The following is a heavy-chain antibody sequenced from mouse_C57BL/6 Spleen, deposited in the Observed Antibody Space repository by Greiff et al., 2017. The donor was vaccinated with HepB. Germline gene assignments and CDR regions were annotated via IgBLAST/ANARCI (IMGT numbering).Heavy chain of an antibody. J-gene: IGHJ1*03. V-gene: IGHV5-4*01. CDR2: ISDGGSYT. CDR3: ARGRYFDV. Sequence: EVQGVESGGGLVKPGGSLKLSCAASGFTFSSYAMSWVRQTPEKRLEWVATISDGGSYTYYPDNVKGRFTISRDNAKNNLYLQMSHLKSEDTAMYYCARGRYFDVWGTGTTVTVSS. CDR1: GFTFSSYA.